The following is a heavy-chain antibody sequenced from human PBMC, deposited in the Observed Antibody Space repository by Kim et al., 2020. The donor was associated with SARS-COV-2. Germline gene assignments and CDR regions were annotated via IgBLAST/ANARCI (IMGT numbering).Heavy chain of an antibody. J-gene: IGHJ4*02. Sequence: GGSLRLSCAASGFTFSGSAMHWVRQASGKGLVWVGRIRSKANSYATAYAASVKGRFTISRDDSKNTAYLQMNSLKTEDTAVYYCTSRVGIAVAGPLRDYWGQRTLVTVSS. CDR1: GFTFSGSA. D-gene: IGHD6-19*01. V-gene: IGHV3-73*01. CDR3: TSRVGIAVAGPLRDY. CDR2: IRSKANSYAT.